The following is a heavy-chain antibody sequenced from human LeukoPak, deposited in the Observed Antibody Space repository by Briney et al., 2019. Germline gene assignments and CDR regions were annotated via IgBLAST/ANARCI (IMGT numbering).Heavy chain of an antibody. CDR2: ISSSSSYI. CDR3: ARDSAELDY. CDR1: GFSFSIYS. D-gene: IGHD1-26*01. J-gene: IGHJ4*02. Sequence: GGSVRLSCAASGFSFSIYSTNWVHQAPGKGLEWVSSISSSSSYIHYTDSVKGRFTISRDNAKNSLYLQMSSLTAEDTALYYCARDSAELDYWGQGTLVTVSS. V-gene: IGHV3-21*01.